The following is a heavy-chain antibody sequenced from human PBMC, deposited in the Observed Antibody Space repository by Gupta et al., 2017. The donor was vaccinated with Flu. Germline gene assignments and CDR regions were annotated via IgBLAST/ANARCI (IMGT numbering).Heavy chain of an antibody. J-gene: IGHJ5*02. Sequence: YAMHWVRQAPGKGREWVSGISWNSGSIGYADSVKGRFTISRDNAKNSLYLQMNRLRAEDTALYYCAKDTDGDYTSSWFDPWGQGTLVTVSS. CDR3: AKDTDGDYTSSWFDP. V-gene: IGHV3-9*01. CDR2: ISWNSGSI. CDR1: YA. D-gene: IGHD4-17*01.